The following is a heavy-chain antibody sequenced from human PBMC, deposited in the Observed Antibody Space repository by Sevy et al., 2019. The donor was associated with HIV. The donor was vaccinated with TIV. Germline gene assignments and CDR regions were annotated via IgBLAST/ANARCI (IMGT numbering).Heavy chain of an antibody. D-gene: IGHD6-13*01. Sequence: GVSLRLSCVASGFTLDSYWMSWVRQTPGKGLEWVANVKQDGSVKYYVDSVKGLFTISRDNARNLVYLQMNSLRVDDTALYYCVRAIAAHDSFWGQGTLVTVSS. J-gene: IGHJ4*02. CDR1: GFTLDSYW. CDR2: VKQDGSVK. CDR3: VRAIAAHDSF. V-gene: IGHV3-7*01.